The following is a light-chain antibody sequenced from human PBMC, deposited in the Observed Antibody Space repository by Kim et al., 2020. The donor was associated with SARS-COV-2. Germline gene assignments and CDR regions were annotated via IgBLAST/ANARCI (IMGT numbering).Light chain of an antibody. CDR3: NSRDSSGNHWV. V-gene: IGLV3-19*01. Sequence: AMGQTVRITCQGDSLRSYYGNWYQKKPGQAPVLVIYGKINRPSGIPDRFSGSSSGNTASLTITGAQAEDEADYYCNSRDSSGNHWVFGGGTQLTVL. CDR1: SLRSYY. CDR2: GKI. J-gene: IGLJ3*02.